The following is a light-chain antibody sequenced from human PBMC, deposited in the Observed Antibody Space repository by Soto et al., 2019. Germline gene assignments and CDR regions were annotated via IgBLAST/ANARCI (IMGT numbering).Light chain of an antibody. CDR1: QSVLYSPNNKNY. Sequence: DIVMTQSPDSLAVSLGERATINCKSSQSVLYSPNNKNYLAWYQQKPGQPPKLLIYWASTRESGVPDRFSGSGSGTDFTLTISSLQAEDVAFDYCQQYHSAPQSFGQGTKVEIK. CDR2: WAS. J-gene: IGKJ1*01. CDR3: QQYHSAPQS. V-gene: IGKV4-1*01.